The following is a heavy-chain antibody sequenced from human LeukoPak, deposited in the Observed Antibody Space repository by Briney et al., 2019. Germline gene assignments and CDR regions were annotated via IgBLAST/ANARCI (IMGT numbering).Heavy chain of an antibody. CDR2: IIPIFGTA. V-gene: IGHV1-69*13. CDR3: ARDSIRGIAVAGTTARYYFDY. Sequence: SAKVSCKASGGTFSSYAISWVRQAPGQGLEWMGGIIPIFGTANYAQKFQGRVTITADESTSTAYMELSSLRSEDTAVYYCARDSIRGIAVAGTTARYYFDYWGQGTLVTVSS. J-gene: IGHJ4*02. D-gene: IGHD6-19*01. CDR1: GGTFSSYA.